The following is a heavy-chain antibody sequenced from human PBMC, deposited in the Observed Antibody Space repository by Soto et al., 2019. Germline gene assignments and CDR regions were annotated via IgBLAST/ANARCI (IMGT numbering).Heavy chain of an antibody. CDR2: MNPNSGNT. Sequence: ASVKVSCKASGYTFTSYDINWVRQATGQGLEWMGWMNPNSGNTGYAQKFQGRVTMTRNTSISTAYMELSSLRSEDTAVYYCAGALMDNCYCDFRSSYFSPYMDVWGKGTTVTVSS. CDR3: AGALMDNCYCDFRSSYFSPYMDV. J-gene: IGHJ6*04. CDR1: GYTFTSYD. V-gene: IGHV1-8*01. D-gene: IGHD6-13*01.